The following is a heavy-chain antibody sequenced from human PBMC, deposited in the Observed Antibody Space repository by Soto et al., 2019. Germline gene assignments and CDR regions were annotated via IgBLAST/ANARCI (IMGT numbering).Heavy chain of an antibody. V-gene: IGHV1-3*01. CDR1: GYTYTSYA. CDR2: INAGNGNT. J-gene: IGHJ4*02. CDR3: ARGSGYSYGYYY. Sequence: QVQLVQSGAEVKKPGASVKVSCKASGYTYTSYAMHWVRQAPGQRLEWMGWINAGNGNTKYSQKFQGRVTITRVTSASTAYMELSSLRSEDTAVYYCARGSGYSYGYYYWGQGTLVTVSS. D-gene: IGHD5-18*01.